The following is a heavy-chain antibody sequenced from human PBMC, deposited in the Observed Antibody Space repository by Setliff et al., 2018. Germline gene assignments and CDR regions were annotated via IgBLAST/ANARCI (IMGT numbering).Heavy chain of an antibody. Sequence: PSETLSLTCTVSGGSISSSNWWSGVRQPPGRGLEWIGEIYHSGITNYNPSLKSRVTISVDTSKNQFSLKLSSVTAADTAVYYCARTLPTYCRDGPCKVGALDIWGQGTMVTVSS. CDR1: GGSISSSNW. D-gene: IGHD1-26*01. CDR2: IYHSGIT. CDR3: ARTLPTYCRDGPCKVGALDI. J-gene: IGHJ3*02. V-gene: IGHV4-4*02.